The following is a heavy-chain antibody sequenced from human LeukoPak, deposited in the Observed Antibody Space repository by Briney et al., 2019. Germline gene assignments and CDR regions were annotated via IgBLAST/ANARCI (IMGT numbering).Heavy chain of an antibody. CDR1: GFTVSSYA. Sequence: GGSLRLSCAASGFTVSSYAMNWVRQAPGKGLEWVATISTSGGSTYHADSVRGRFTISRDNSKNTLYLQMNSLRAEDAAVYFCAKAPVTSCRGAYCYPFDSWGQGTLVTVSS. CDR3: AKAPVTSCRGAYCYPFDS. D-gene: IGHD2-21*01. V-gene: IGHV3-23*01. J-gene: IGHJ4*02. CDR2: ISTSGGST.